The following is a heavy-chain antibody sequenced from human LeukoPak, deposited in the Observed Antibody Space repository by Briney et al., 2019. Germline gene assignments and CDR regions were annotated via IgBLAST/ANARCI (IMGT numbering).Heavy chain of an antibody. Sequence: PGGSLRLSCAASGFTFSTYAMSWVRQAPGKGLEWVSVISISGGSAYYADSVKGRFTISRDNSKNTLYLQMNRLRAEDTAVYYCAKDRDLLFAHCWFDLWGQGILVTVSS. D-gene: IGHD3-10*01. CDR2: ISISGGSA. CDR3: AKDRDLLFAHCWFDL. CDR1: GFTFSTYA. V-gene: IGHV3-23*01. J-gene: IGHJ5*02.